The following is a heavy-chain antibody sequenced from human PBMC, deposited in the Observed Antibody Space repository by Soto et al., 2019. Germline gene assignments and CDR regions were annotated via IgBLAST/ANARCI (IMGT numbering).Heavy chain of an antibody. CDR1: GGTFSSYA. V-gene: IGHV1-69*13. CDR2: IIPIFGTA. Sequence: GASVKVSCKASGGTFSSYAISWVRQAPGQGLEWMGGIIPIFGTANYAQKFKGRVTITADESTSTAYMELSSLRSEDTALYYCARDSWAYCGGDCYLDIWGQGTMVTVSS. J-gene: IGHJ3*02. CDR3: ARDSWAYCGGDCYLDI. D-gene: IGHD2-21*02.